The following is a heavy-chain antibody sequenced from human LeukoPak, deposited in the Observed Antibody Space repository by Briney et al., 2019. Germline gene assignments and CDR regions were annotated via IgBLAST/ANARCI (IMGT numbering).Heavy chain of an antibody. J-gene: IGHJ3*02. V-gene: IGHV3-11*01. D-gene: IGHD3-22*01. CDR3: AKLGNYYDSSGYYLGGPGAFDI. CDR1: GFTFSDDY. Sequence: PGGSLRLSCAASGFTFSDDYMTWIRQAPGKGLEWVSYISNSDGTTYYADFVRGRFTISRDNSKNTLYLQMNSLRAEDTAVYYCAKLGNYYDSSGYYLGGPGAFDIWGQGTMVTVSS. CDR2: ISNSDGTT.